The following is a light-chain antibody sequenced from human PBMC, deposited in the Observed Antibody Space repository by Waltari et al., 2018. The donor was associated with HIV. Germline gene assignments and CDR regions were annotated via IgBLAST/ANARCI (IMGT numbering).Light chain of an antibody. V-gene: IGKV3-15*01. CDR3: QQYDSGPHT. CDR2: GTS. J-gene: IGKJ2*01. Sequence: IVLTQSPATLSVSPGERANVSCRATKSVSTNVAWYQQRPGQAPRLLMCGTSTRATGIPARFSGSGSGTEVTLTISSLQSEDSAVYYCQQYDSGPHTFGQGTKLEIK. CDR1: KSVSTN.